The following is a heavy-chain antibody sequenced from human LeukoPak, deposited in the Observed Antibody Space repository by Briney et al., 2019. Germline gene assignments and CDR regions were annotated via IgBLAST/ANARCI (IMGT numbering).Heavy chain of an antibody. CDR1: GSSISSSIYY. CDR2: FSSGGSA. Sequence: SETLSLTCIVPGSSISSSIYYWAWIRQSPGKGLEWIGTFSSGGSAYYNPSLTSRVSISKDTSDNQLSLRLYSVAAADTAVYYCARKQTGTMSDVWGQGTQVTVPS. D-gene: IGHD1-7*01. V-gene: IGHV4-39*07. CDR3: ARKQTGTMSDV. J-gene: IGHJ4*02.